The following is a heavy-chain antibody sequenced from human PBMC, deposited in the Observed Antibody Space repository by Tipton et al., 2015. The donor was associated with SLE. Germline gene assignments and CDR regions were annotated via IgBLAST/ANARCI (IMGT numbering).Heavy chain of an antibody. D-gene: IGHD6-19*01. J-gene: IGHJ5*01. CDR2: VNTDGRTT. CDR1: GFTFSTYW. CDR3: ARDTGWEQWPEVWFDS. Sequence: SLRLSCAASGFTFSTYWMHWVRQAPGKGLVWVSRVNTDGRTTSYADSVKGRFTISRDNAKNTVYLQMNSLRAEDTAVYYCARDTGWEQWPEVWFDSWGQGTLVTVSS. V-gene: IGHV3-74*01.